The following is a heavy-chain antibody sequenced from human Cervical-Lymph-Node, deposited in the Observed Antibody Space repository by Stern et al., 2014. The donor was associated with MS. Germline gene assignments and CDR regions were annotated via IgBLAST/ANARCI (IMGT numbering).Heavy chain of an antibody. D-gene: IGHD1-26*01. CDR2: IIPIFGTT. CDR3: AREGIPGAGGTFDN. CDR1: GGTFSSYS. V-gene: IGHV1-69*01. Sequence: QVQLLQSGAEVKKPGSSGKGSCKVSGGTFSSYSLNWVRQAPGQGLEWLGGIIPIFGTTNYAQRFQGKVTITADGSTGTAYLEVSSLTSEDTAVYFCAREGIPGAGGTFDNWGQGTRVIVSS. J-gene: IGHJ4*02.